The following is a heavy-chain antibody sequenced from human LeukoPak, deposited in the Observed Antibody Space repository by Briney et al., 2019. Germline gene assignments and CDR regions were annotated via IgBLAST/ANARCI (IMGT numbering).Heavy chain of an antibody. J-gene: IGHJ4*02. Sequence: GGSLRLSCAASGFTFSSYSMNWVRQAPGKGLEWVSHISSSSSTIYYADSVKGRFTISRDNAKNSLYLQMNSLRAEDTAVYYCARDRYSSSWYDKTPLDYWGQGTLVTVSS. D-gene: IGHD6-13*01. CDR3: ARDRYSSSWYDKTPLDY. CDR2: ISSSSSTI. CDR1: GFTFSSYS. V-gene: IGHV3-48*01.